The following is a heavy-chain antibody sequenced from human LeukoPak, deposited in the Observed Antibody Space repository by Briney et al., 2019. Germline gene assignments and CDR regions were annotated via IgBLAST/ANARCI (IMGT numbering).Heavy chain of an antibody. CDR1: GFTFSSYA. J-gene: IGHJ4*02. CDR3: AKRRSRFIEATKSDYFDY. CDR2: ISGSGGST. Sequence: GASLRLSCAASGFTFSSYAMSWVRQAPGKGLEWVSAISGSGGSTYYADSVKGRFTISRDNSKNTLYLQMHSLRAEDTAVYYCAKRRSRFIEATKSDYFDYWGQGTLVTVSS. D-gene: IGHD1-1*01. V-gene: IGHV3-23*01.